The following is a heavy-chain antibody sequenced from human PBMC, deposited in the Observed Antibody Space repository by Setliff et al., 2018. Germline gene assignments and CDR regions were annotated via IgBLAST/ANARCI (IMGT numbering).Heavy chain of an antibody. CDR1: GYTFTDYA. CDR3: ARDFRRISIYGVDENEKGFDP. Sequence: ASVQVSCKASGYTFTDYAIQWVRQAPGQRLEWVGWINVGNGNTKYSQKLQGRVTMTRVTSASTAYMELSGLRSEDTAVYYCARDFRRISIYGVDENEKGFDPWGQGTLVTVSS. J-gene: IGHJ5*02. CDR2: INVGNGNT. D-gene: IGHD3-3*01. V-gene: IGHV1-3*01.